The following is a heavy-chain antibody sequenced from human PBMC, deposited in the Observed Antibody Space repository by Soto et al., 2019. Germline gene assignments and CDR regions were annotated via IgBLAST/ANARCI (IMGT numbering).Heavy chain of an antibody. CDR1: GGSISSGDYS. V-gene: IGHV4-30-4*02. D-gene: IGHD3-10*01. CDR2: IYYTVST. Sequence: SETLSLTCHVSGGSISSGDYSCTWIRHSPGKGLEWIGYIYYTVSTFYSPSLKSRVTISLDMSKNHLPLDLRSVTAADTAVYYCVGHFNARGGGHFPHSGQGSTVTVSS. CDR3: VGHFNARGGGHFPH. J-gene: IGHJ1*01.